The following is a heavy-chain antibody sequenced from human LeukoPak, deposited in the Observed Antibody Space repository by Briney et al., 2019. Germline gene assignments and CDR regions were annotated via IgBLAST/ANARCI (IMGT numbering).Heavy chain of an antibody. J-gene: IGHJ4*02. CDR3: ARDPSTGVVPDGKFSSDYYFDY. Sequence: ASVKVSCKASGYTFTRYYLHWVRQAPGQGLEWMGIINPSGGSTRYAQKFQGRVTMTRDTSTSTVYMELSSLRSEDTAVYYCARDPSTGVVPDGKFSSDYYFDYWGRGTLVTVSS. CDR2: INPSGGST. D-gene: IGHD2-2*01. CDR1: GYTFTRYY. V-gene: IGHV1-46*01.